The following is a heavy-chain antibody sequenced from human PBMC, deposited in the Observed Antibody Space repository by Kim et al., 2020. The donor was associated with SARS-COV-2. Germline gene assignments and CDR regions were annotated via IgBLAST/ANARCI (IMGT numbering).Heavy chain of an antibody. D-gene: IGHD3-10*01. J-gene: IGHJ6*02. CDR3: ARDQWEVRGVTYIYYYGMDV. Sequence: SETLSLTCTVSGGSISSSSYYWGWIRQPPGKGLEWIGSIYYSGSTYYNPSLKSRVTISVDTSKNQFSLKLSSVTAADTAVYYCARDQWEVRGVTYIYYYGMDVWGQGTTVTVSS. CDR1: GGSISSSSYY. V-gene: IGHV4-39*07. CDR2: IYYSGST.